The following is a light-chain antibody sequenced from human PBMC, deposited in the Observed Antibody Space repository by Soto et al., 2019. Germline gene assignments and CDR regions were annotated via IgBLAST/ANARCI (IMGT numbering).Light chain of an antibody. Sequence: EIVLTQSPGTLSLSPGERATLSCRASQSVSSSFLAWYQQKPGQAPRLLIYGASSRATGIPDRFSGSGSGNDFTLTISSPEPEDFAVYYCQQYDSSPRTFGQGTKVEIK. CDR3: QQYDSSPRT. CDR2: GAS. CDR1: QSVSSSF. J-gene: IGKJ1*01. V-gene: IGKV3-20*01.